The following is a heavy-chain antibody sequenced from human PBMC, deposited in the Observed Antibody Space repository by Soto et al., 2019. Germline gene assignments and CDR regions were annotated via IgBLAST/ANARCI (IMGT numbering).Heavy chain of an antibody. CDR1: GYTFTSYG. CDR2: ISAHNGNT. Sequence: GASVKVSCKASGYTFTSYGISWLRQAPGQGLEWMGWISAHNGNTKYAQKVQGRVTMTTDTSTSTAYMELRSLRSDDTAVYYCARDLAAGMIDYWGQGTLVTVSS. CDR3: ARDLAAGMIDY. J-gene: IGHJ4*02. D-gene: IGHD6-13*01. V-gene: IGHV1-18*01.